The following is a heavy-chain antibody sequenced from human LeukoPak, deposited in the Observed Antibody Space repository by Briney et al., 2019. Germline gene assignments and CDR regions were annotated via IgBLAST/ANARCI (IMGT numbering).Heavy chain of an antibody. CDR3: ARHNPTYGDFDY. J-gene: IGHJ4*02. CDR2: IYHSGST. D-gene: IGHD1-14*01. Sequence: SETLSLTCAVSDGSISSGGYSWSWIRQPPGKGLEWIGYIYHSGSTYYNPSLKSRVTISVDRSKNQFSLKLSSVTAADTAVYYCARHNPTYGDFDYWGQGTLVTVSS. V-gene: IGHV4-30-2*01. CDR1: DGSISSGGYS.